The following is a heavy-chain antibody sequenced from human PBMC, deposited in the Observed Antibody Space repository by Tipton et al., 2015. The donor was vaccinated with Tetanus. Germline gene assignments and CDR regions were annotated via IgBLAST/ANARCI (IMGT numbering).Heavy chain of an antibody. V-gene: IGHV4-31*03. CDR2: IYYTGTT. CDR1: GDSIRSGSHY. D-gene: IGHD6-19*01. CDR3: ARPARGAVTGLAPDGFDI. J-gene: IGHJ3*02. Sequence: TLSLTCIVSGDSIRSGSHYWNWIRQPPGKGLEWIGYIYYTGTTFYNPSLKGRVTISVDTSRNRFSLKVTSLTAADTAVYYCARPARGAVTGLAPDGFDIWGPGALITVSS.